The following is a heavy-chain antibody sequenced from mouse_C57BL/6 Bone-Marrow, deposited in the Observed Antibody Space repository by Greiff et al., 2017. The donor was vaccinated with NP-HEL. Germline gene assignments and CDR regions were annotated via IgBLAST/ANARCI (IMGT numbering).Heavy chain of an antibody. CDR1: GYTFTSYG. Sequence: QFQLQQSGAELARPGASVKLSCKASGYTFTSYGISWVKQRTGQGLEWIGEIYPRSGNTYYNEKFKGKATLTADKSSSTAYMELRSLTSEDSAVYFGARGPYYGSRYWYFDGGGTGTTVTVSS. J-gene: IGHJ1*03. CDR2: IYPRSGNT. V-gene: IGHV1-81*01. D-gene: IGHD1-1*01. CDR3: ARGPYYGSRYWYFDG.